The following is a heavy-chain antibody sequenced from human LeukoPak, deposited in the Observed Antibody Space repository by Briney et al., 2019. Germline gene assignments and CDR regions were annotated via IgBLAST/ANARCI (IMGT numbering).Heavy chain of an antibody. D-gene: IGHD3-16*01. CDR2: IYSSGST. CDR1: GFTVSSNY. Sequence: PGGSLRLSCAASGFTVSSNYMSWVRQAPGKGLEWVSVIYSSGSTYYADSVKGRFTISRDNSKQTLYLQMNSLRAEDTAVYYCARDLTAYFDYWGQGTLVTVSS. CDR3: ARDLTAYFDY. J-gene: IGHJ4*02. V-gene: IGHV3-66*01.